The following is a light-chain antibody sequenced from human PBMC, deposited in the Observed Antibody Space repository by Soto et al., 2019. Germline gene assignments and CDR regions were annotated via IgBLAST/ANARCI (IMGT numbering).Light chain of an antibody. CDR2: GAS. CDR1: ESVTSNY. V-gene: IGKV3-20*01. CDR3: QQYSNWPSWT. Sequence: EIVFTQSPCTLSLSPGERATLSCGASESVTSNYLAWYQQKPGQAPRLLIFGASTRATGIPDRFSGSGSGTDFTLTISRLEPEDFATYYCQQYSNWPSWTFGQGTKVDI. J-gene: IGKJ1*01.